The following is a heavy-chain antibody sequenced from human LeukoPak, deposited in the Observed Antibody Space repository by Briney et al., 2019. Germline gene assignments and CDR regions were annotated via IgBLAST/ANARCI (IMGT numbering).Heavy chain of an antibody. V-gene: IGHV4-30-2*01. J-gene: IGHJ4*02. CDR2: IYHSGST. CDR3: ARDALTCTTTACSDYLDF. D-gene: IGHD1-14*01. Sequence: SQTLSLTCTVSGGSISSGGYYWSWIRQPPGKGLEWIGYIYHSGSTYYNPSLKSRVTISVDRSKNQFSLKLSSVTAADTAVYYCARDALTCTTTACSDYLDFWGQGTPVTVSS. CDR1: GGSISSGGYY.